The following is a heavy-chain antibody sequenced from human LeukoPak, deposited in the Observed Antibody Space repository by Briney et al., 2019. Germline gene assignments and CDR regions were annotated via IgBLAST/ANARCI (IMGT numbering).Heavy chain of an antibody. J-gene: IGHJ4*02. Sequence: PGRSLRLSCAASGFTFSSYGIHWVRQAPGKGLEWVAVISYDGSAKYYADSVKGRFTISRDNSKNTLYLQMNSLRAEDTAVYYCTKELGSTLLRDSSRFFDYWGQGTLVTVSS. CDR3: TKELGSTLLRDSSRFFDY. D-gene: IGHD3-22*01. V-gene: IGHV3-30*18. CDR1: GFTFSSYG. CDR2: ISYDGSAK.